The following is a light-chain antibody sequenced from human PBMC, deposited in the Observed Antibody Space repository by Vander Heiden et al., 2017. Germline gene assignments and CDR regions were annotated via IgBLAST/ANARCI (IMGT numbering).Light chain of an antibody. Sequence: DIVMTQSPDSLAVSLGERATINCKSSQSVLYSSNNKNYLAWYQQKPGQPPKLLIYWASTRESGVPDRFSGSASGTDFTLTISSLQAEDVAVYYCQQYDSNPWTFGQGTRVEIK. CDR3: QQYDSNPWT. V-gene: IGKV4-1*01. CDR1: QSVLYSSNNKNY. J-gene: IGKJ1*01. CDR2: WAS.